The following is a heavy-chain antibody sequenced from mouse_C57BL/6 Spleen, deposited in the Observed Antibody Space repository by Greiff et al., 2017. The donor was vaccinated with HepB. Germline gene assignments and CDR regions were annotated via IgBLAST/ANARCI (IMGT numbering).Heavy chain of an antibody. D-gene: IGHD1-1*01. CDR2: ISSGSSTI. CDR3: ARGGNYYGSRNYFDY. V-gene: IGHV5-17*01. J-gene: IGHJ2*01. CDR1: GFTFSDYG. Sequence: EVQLVESGGGLVKPGGSLKLSCAASGFTFSDYGMHWVRQAPEKGLEWVAYISSGSSTIYYADTVKGRFTISRDNAKNTLFLQLTSLRSEDTAMYYCARGGNYYGSRNYFDYWGKGTTLTVSS.